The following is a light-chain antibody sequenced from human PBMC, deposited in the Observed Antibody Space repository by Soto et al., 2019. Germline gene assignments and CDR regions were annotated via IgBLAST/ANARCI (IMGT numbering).Light chain of an antibody. Sequence: DIQMTQSPSSLSASVGDRVTITCRASQGISNYLAWYQQKPGKVPTLLIYAASALQTGVPSRFRGSGSGTAFTLTINTLQPEDVATYYCQEYNGGPLTFGGGTKVEIK. CDR2: AAS. CDR3: QEYNGGPLT. CDR1: QGISNY. J-gene: IGKJ4*01. V-gene: IGKV1-27*01.